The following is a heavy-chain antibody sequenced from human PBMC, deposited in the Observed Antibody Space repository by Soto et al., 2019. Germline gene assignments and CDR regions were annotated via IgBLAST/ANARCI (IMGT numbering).Heavy chain of an antibody. D-gene: IGHD3-3*01. CDR2: IYHSGST. CDR3: ATAILGVGTKALDI. CDR1: GGSISSNTYS. Sequence: QLQLQESGSGLVKPSQTLSLTCAVSGGSISSNTYSWSWIRQPPGKGLEWIGYIYHSGSTYYTPSLKSRVTISADRHKNQFSLQLSSVTAADTAVSYCATAILGVGTKALDIWGQGTMVTVSS. J-gene: IGHJ3*02. V-gene: IGHV4-30-2*01.